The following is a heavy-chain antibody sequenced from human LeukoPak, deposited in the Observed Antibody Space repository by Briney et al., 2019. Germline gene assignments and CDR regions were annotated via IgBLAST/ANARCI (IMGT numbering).Heavy chain of an antibody. Sequence: GASVKVSCKASGYTFTGYYMHWVRQAPGQGLEWMGWINPNSGGTNYAQKFQGRVTMTRDTSISTAYMELSRLRSDDTAVYYCARTRHSSSWYDVDYWGQGTLVTVSS. CDR1: GYTFTGYY. CDR3: ARTRHSSSWYDVDY. D-gene: IGHD6-13*01. V-gene: IGHV1-2*02. J-gene: IGHJ4*02. CDR2: INPNSGGT.